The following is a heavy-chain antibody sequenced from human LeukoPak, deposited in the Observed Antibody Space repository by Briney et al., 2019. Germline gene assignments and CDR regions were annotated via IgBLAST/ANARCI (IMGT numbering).Heavy chain of an antibody. CDR1: GGSISTYY. J-gene: IGHJ4*02. CDR2: IYHSGST. CDR3: ARAALTMGATNFDY. D-gene: IGHD1-26*01. V-gene: IGHV4-59*01. Sequence: SETLSLTCTVSGGSISTYYWSWIRQPPGKGLEWIGYIYHSGSTNHNPSLKSRLTISIDASKNQFSLKLSSVTAADTAVYYCARAALTMGATNFDYWGQGTVVIVSS.